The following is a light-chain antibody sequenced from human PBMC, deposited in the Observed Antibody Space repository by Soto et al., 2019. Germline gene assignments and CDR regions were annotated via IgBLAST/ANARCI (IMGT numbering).Light chain of an antibody. J-gene: IGKJ4*01. CDR2: GAS. V-gene: IGKV3-20*01. CDR1: QSVRSSY. Sequence: EIVLKQSPGTLSLSPGERVTLSSRASQSVRSSYSAWYQQKPGQAPSLXXYGASSRATGIPDRFSGSGSGTDFTLTISRLEPEDFAVYYCQQYGSSPTLTFGGGTKVDI. CDR3: QQYGSSPTLT.